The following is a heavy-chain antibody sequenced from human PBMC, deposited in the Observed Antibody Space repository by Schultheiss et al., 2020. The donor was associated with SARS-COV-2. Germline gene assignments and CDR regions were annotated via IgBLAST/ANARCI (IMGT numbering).Heavy chain of an antibody. Sequence: SETLSLTCAVYGGSFSGYYWSWIRQPPGKGLEWIGYIYYSGSTNYNPSLKSRVTISVDTSKNQFSLKLSSVTAADTAVYYCARSGTMVRGEVDYWGQGTLVTVSS. CDR2: IYYSGST. V-gene: IGHV4-59*12. CDR1: GGSFSGYY. J-gene: IGHJ4*02. D-gene: IGHD3-10*01. CDR3: ARSGTMVRGEVDY.